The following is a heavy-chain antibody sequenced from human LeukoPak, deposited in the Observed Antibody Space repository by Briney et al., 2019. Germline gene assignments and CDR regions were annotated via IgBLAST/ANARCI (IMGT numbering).Heavy chain of an antibody. D-gene: IGHD3-3*01. CDR3: ARDGRFWSGYYSTYYFDY. V-gene: IGHV3-7*03. J-gene: IGHJ4*02. Sequence: GGSLRLSCAASGFTFSSYWMSWVRQAPGKGLEWVANIKQDGSEKYYVDSVKGRFTISRDNAKNSLYLQMNNLRAEDTAVYYCARDGRFWSGYYSTYYFDYWGQGTLVTVSS. CDR2: IKQDGSEK. CDR1: GFTFSSYW.